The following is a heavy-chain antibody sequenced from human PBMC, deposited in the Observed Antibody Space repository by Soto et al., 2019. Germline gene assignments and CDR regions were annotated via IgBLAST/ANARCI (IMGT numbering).Heavy chain of an antibody. Sequence: GASVKVSCKASGGTFSSYAISWVRQAPGQGLEWMGGIIPIFGTANYAQKFQGRVTITADESTSTAYMELSSLGSEDTAVYYCARAWGSGYDWHNYYYYGMDVWGQGTTVTVSS. CDR1: GGTFSSYA. CDR3: ARAWGSGYDWHNYYYYGMDV. J-gene: IGHJ6*02. V-gene: IGHV1-69*13. D-gene: IGHD5-12*01. CDR2: IIPIFGTA.